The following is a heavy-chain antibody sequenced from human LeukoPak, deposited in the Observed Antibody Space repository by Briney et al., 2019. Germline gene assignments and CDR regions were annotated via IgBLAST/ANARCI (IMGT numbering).Heavy chain of an antibody. Sequence: GGSLRLSCAASGFTFSSYWMHWVRQAPGKGLVWVSRIDSDGSTTRYADSVKGRFTISRDNAKNTLYMQINSLRAEDMAVYYCTRGGAGGWFDPWGQGTLVTVSS. CDR2: IDSDGSTT. V-gene: IGHV3-74*01. J-gene: IGHJ5*02. CDR3: TRGGAGGWFDP. CDR1: GFTFSSYW. D-gene: IGHD3-10*01.